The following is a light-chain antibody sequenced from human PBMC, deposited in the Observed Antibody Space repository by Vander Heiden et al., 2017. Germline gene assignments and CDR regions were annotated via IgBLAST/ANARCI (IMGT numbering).Light chain of an antibody. Sequence: AIRMTQSPSSFSASIGDRATITCWASQGISSYLAWYQQKPGKAPKLLIYAASTLQSGVPSRFSGSGSGTDFTLTISCLQSEDFATYYCQQYYSYPLAFGQGTKVEIK. V-gene: IGKV1-8*01. J-gene: IGKJ1*01. CDR1: QGISSY. CDR2: AAS. CDR3: QQYYSYPLA.